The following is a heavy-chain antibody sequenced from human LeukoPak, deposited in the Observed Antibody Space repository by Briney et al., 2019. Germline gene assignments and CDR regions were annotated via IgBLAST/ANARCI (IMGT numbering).Heavy chain of an antibody. CDR1: GFTFDDYA. Sequence: GGSLRLYCAAAGFTFDDYAMDWARQATGKGLEGVSGISWNSGSIGYADSVKGRFTISRDNAKNSQYLQMNSLRAEDTALYYCAKDMEWELHRTPTFDYGGQGTLVTVSS. V-gene: IGHV3-9*01. D-gene: IGHD1-26*01. CDR3: AKDMEWELHRTPTFDY. J-gene: IGHJ4*02. CDR2: ISWNSGSI.